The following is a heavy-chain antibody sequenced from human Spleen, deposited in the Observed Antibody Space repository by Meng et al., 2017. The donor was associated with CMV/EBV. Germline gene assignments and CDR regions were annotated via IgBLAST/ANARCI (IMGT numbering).Heavy chain of an antibody. CDR1: GYSFTSYW. D-gene: IGHD3-3*01. Sequence: GESLKISCKGSGYSFTSYWIGWVRQMPGKGLECMGIIYPGNSNPRYSPSFQGQVTISADKSISTAYLQWSSLKASDTAIYYCARLEQSGYDFSGGYFNWFDPWGQGTQVTVSS. CDR2: IYPGNSNP. V-gene: IGHV5-51*01. J-gene: IGHJ5*02. CDR3: ARLEQSGYDFSGGYFNWFDP.